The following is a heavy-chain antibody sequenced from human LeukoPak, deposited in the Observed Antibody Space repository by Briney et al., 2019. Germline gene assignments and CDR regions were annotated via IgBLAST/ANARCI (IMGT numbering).Heavy chain of an antibody. J-gene: IGHJ5*02. CDR3: ARTMTTLPTHGELDL. Sequence: GASVKVSCKASGYPFTGYYMHWVRQAPGQGLEWMGRISTKTGDSVYAQKLQGRVTMTTDTSTSTAYLELRSLSSDDTAVYYCARTMTTLPTHGELDLWGQGTQVTVSS. CDR2: ISTKTGDS. D-gene: IGHD4-17*01. CDR1: GYPFTGYY. V-gene: IGHV1-18*04.